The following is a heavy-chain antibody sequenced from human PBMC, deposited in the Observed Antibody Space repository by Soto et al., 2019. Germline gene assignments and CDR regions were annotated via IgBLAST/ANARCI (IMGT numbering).Heavy chain of an antibody. V-gene: IGHV3-30-3*01. D-gene: IGHD6-13*01. J-gene: IGHJ6*02. CDR3: ARDTRIAAAGHGYYYYGMDV. Sequence: PGGSLRLSCAASGFTFSSYAMHWVRQAPGKGLEWVAVISYDGSNKYYADSVKGRFTISRDNSKNTLYLQMNSLRAEDTAVYYCARDTRIAAAGHGYYYYGMDVWGQGTTVTVSS. CDR2: ISYDGSNK. CDR1: GFTFSSYA.